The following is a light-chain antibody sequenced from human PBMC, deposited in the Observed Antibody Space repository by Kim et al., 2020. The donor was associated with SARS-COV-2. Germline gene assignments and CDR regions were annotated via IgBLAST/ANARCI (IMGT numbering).Light chain of an antibody. CDR3: AAWDDSLSGNWV. Sequence: QSVLTQPPSASGTPGQRVTISCSGSSSNIGSNYVYWYQQIPGTAPKLLIYRNNQRPSGVPDRFSGSKSGTSASLAISGLRSEDEADYYCAAWDDSLSGNWVFGGGTQLTVL. V-gene: IGLV1-47*01. CDR1: SSNIGSNY. J-gene: IGLJ3*02. CDR2: RNN.